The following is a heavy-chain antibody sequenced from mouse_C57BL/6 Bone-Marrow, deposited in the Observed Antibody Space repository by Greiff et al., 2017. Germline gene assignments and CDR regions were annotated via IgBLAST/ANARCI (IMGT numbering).Heavy chain of an antibody. CDR1: GYTFTSSG. Sequence: VKLVESGAELARPGASVKLSCKASGYTFTSSGISWVKQRTGQGLEWIGEIYPRSGNTYYNEKFKGKATLTADKSSSTAYMELRSLTSEDSAVYFCARYGYYVDYWGQGTTLTVSS. D-gene: IGHD2-2*01. V-gene: IGHV1-81*01. CDR3: ARYGYYVDY. CDR2: IYPRSGNT. J-gene: IGHJ2*01.